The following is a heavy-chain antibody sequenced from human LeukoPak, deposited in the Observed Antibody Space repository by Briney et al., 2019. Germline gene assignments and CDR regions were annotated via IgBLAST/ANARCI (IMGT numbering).Heavy chain of an antibody. D-gene: IGHD3-10*01. J-gene: IGHJ6*03. CDR3: ARSGRGVDSFYFYMDV. CDR2: ISSSSSYI. CDR1: GFTFSSYS. Sequence: GGSLRLSCAASGFTFSSYSMNWVRQAPGKGLEWVSSISSSSSYIYYADSVKGRFTISRDNAKKSLYLQMNSLRAEDTAVYYCARSGRGVDSFYFYMDVWGKGTTVTVSS. V-gene: IGHV3-21*01.